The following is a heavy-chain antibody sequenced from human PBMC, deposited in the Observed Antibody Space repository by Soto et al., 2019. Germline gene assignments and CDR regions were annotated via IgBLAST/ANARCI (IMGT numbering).Heavy chain of an antibody. CDR2: ISNRGSSA. Sequence: EVHLVQSGGGLVQPGDSLSLPWVASGFTFNDYAMPWARQTPGKGLEWVAAISNRGSSAYYADSVKGRFTISRDKSTKTLSLHMHTLRVEDTAVYFCAKAFCDAATCFPCESWGQGTPVAVSP. D-gene: IGHD2-21*01. CDR3: AKAFCDAATCFPCES. J-gene: IGHJ4*02. CDR1: GFTFNDYA. V-gene: IGHV3-23*04.